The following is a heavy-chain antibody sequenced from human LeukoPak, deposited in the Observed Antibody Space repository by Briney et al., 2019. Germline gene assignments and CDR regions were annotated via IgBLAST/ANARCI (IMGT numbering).Heavy chain of an antibody. J-gene: IGHJ4*02. V-gene: IGHV4-59*01. Sequence: SETLSLTCTVSGGSISSYYWSWIRQPPGKGLEWIGYIYYSGSTNYNPSLKSRVTISVDTSKNQFSLKLSSVTAADTAVYYCARGDRITMIVGVEWVFDYWGQGTLVTVSS. D-gene: IGHD3-22*01. CDR3: ARGDRITMIVGVEWVFDY. CDR1: GGSISSYY. CDR2: IYYSGST.